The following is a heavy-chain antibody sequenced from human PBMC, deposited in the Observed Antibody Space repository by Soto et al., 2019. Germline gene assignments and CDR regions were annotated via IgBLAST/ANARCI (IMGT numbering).Heavy chain of an antibody. D-gene: IGHD2-2*01. V-gene: IGHV1-69*02. CDR1: GGTFSTYT. CDR3: SIGSWSAETFDV. Sequence: QVHLVQSGAEVKKPGSSVKVSCKAAGGTFSTYTLIWVRPAPGQGLEWMGRIIPMLTVTNSAQKFQGRVTLTADKSTNTAFMELTSLRSDDTAVYYCSIGSWSAETFDVWGQGTMVTVSS. J-gene: IGHJ3*01. CDR2: IIPMLTVT.